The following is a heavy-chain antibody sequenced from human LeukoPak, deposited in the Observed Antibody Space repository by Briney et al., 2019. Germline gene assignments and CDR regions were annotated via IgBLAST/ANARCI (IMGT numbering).Heavy chain of an antibody. V-gene: IGHV4-31*03. J-gene: IGHJ5*02. Sequence: ASQTLSLTCTVSGGSISSGGYYWSWIRQHPGKGLEWIGYIYYSGSTYYNPSLKSRVTISVVTSKNQFSLKLSSVTAADTAVYYCARSSTYCSSTSCYSGDWFDPWGQGTLVTVSS. CDR2: IYYSGST. CDR1: GGSISSGGYY. D-gene: IGHD2-2*02. CDR3: ARSSTYCSSTSCYSGDWFDP.